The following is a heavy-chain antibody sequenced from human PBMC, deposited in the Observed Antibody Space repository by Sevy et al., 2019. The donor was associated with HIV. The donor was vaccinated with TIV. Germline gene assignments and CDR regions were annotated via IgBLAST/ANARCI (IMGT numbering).Heavy chain of an antibody. CDR3: AKDGVAAAATLEYFQH. V-gene: IGHV3-9*01. Sequence: GGSLRLSCAASGFTFDDYAMHWVRQAPGKGLEWVSGISWNSGSIGYADSEKGRFTISRDNAKNSLYLQMNSLRAEDTALYYCAKDGVAAAATLEYFQHWGQGTLVTVSS. D-gene: IGHD6-13*01. CDR2: ISWNSGSI. J-gene: IGHJ1*01. CDR1: GFTFDDYA.